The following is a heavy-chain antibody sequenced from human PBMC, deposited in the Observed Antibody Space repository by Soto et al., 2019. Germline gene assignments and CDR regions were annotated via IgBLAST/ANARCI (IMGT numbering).Heavy chain of an antibody. V-gene: IGHV3-49*03. Sequence: GGSLRLSCTASGFTFGDYAMSWFRQAPGKGLEWVGFIRSKAYGGTTEYAAAVKGRFTILRDDSKSIAYLQMNSLKTEDTAVYYCTKARITMVRGVIYPYYYMDVWGKGTTVTVSS. J-gene: IGHJ6*03. D-gene: IGHD3-10*01. CDR2: IRSKAYGGTT. CDR1: GFTFGDYA. CDR3: TKARITMVRGVIYPYYYMDV.